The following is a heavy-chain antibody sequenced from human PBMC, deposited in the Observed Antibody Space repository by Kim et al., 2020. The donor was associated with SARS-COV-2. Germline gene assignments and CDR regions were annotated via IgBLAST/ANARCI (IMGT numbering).Heavy chain of an antibody. CDR2: IISDGSST. Sequence: GGSLRLSCAASGFTFSSYWMHWVRQAPGKGLVWVSRIISDGSSTTYADSVKGRFTISRDNAKNTLYLQMNSLRAEDTAVYYCASGEGYYYGSYDSWGQGT. CDR3: ASGEGYYYGSYDS. D-gene: IGHD3-10*01. J-gene: IGHJ5*01. V-gene: IGHV3-74*01. CDR1: GFTFSSYW.